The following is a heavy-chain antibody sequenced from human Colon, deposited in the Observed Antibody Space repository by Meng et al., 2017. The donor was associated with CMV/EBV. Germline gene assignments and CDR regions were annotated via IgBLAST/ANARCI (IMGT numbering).Heavy chain of an antibody. D-gene: IGHD5-18*01. Sequence: GESLKISCAASGFTFSNYAMNWVRQAPGKGLEWVSSISASGNSTYYADSVKGRFTISRDTSKNTVSLQMSSLRGEDTAVYYCVRDRGYNYGNFDSWGQGTLVTVSS. CDR1: GFTFSNYA. V-gene: IGHV3-23*01. CDR2: ISASGNST. J-gene: IGHJ4*02. CDR3: VRDRGYNYGNFDS.